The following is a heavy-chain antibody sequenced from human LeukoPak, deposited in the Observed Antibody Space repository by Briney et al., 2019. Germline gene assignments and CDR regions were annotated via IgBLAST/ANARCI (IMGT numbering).Heavy chain of an antibody. D-gene: IGHD5-18*01. J-gene: IGHJ4*02. V-gene: IGHV3-23*01. CDR1: GLTFSRCA. CDR3: AKDVDSTMDPNFDY. CDR2: ITGSSGRT. Sequence: GGSLRLSCTASGLTFSRCAMNWVRQAPGKGLEWVSGITGSSGRTYYADSVKGRFTISRDNSKNTMYVQMNSLRVEDTAVYYCAKDVDSTMDPNFDYWGQGILVTVSS.